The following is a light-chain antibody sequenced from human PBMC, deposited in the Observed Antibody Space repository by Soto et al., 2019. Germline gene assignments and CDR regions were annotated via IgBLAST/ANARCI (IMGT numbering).Light chain of an antibody. J-gene: IGKJ3*01. Sequence: EIVLTQSPATLSLSPGERATLSCRANQSVSSYLAWYQQKPGQPPRLLIYDASNRATGIPARFSGSGSGTDFTLTISSLETEDFAVYYCQQRSNWPLVTFGPGTRVDV. V-gene: IGKV3-11*01. CDR3: QQRSNWPLVT. CDR2: DAS. CDR1: QSVSSY.